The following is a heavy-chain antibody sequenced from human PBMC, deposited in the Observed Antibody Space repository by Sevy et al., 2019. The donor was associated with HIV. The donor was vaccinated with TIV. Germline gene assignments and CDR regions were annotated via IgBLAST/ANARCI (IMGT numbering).Heavy chain of an antibody. Sequence: SETLSLTCTVSGGSITSLYWNWIRQPPAKGLEWIANSYYNGHINYNPSLKSRVTLSLDTSKNQFSLRLSSVTAADTAMYYCAGENAWGRGYSWGQGTLVTVSS. V-gene: IGHV4-59*08. D-gene: IGHD1-26*01. J-gene: IGHJ4*02. CDR2: SYYNGHI. CDR3: AGENAWGRGYS. CDR1: GGSITSLY.